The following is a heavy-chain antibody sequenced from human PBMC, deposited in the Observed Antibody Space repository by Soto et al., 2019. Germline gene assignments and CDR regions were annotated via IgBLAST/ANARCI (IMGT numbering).Heavy chain of an antibody. D-gene: IGHD5-18*01. CDR1: GGSISSGDYY. Sequence: SETLSLTCTVSGGSISSGDYYWSWIRQPPGKGLEWIGNIYYSGSTHYNPSLQNRVTISIDTSKNQVSLKVNSVTAADTAVYYCARDHPHSYGVYYFDYWGQGTPVTVSS. CDR3: ARDHPHSYGVYYFDY. CDR2: IYYSGST. V-gene: IGHV4-61*08. J-gene: IGHJ4*02.